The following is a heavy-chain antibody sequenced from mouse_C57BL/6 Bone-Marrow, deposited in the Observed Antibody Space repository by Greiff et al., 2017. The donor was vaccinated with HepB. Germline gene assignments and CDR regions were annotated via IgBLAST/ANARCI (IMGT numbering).Heavy chain of an antibody. CDR1: GYAFSSSW. Sequence: QVQLQQSGPELVKPGASVKISCKASGYAFSSSWMNWVKQRPGQGLEWIGRIYPGDGDTNYNGKFKGKATLTADKSSSTAYMQLSSLTSEDSAVYCCARWEFSTTGVTFYYFDYWGKGTTLTVSS. CDR2: IYPGDGDT. CDR3: ARWEFSTTGVTFYYFDY. V-gene: IGHV1-82*01. J-gene: IGHJ2*01. D-gene: IGHD1-1*01.